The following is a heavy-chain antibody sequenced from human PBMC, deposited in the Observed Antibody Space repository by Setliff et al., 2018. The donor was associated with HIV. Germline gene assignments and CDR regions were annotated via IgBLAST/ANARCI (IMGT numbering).Heavy chain of an antibody. CDR1: GGSISSNW. Sequence: PSETLSLTCAVSGGSISSNWWSWVRQPPGKGLEWIGEMHHSGSNNYNPSLTSRVIISVDKSNNLFFLNLTSVTAADTAVYSCAREGDSLRAFDIWGHGTMVTVSS. D-gene: IGHD1-26*01. J-gene: IGHJ3*02. CDR3: AREGDSLRAFDI. CDR2: MHHSGSN. V-gene: IGHV4-4*02.